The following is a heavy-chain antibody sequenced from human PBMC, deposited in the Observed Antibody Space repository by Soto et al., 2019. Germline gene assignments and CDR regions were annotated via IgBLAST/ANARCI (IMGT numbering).Heavy chain of an antibody. CDR1: GYSVSSSDYY. CDR3: APLSVSLSGPYGIHV. V-gene: IGHV4-39*01. Sequence: PSVTLSLTCSVSGYSVSSSDYYWAWIRQPPGKGLEWIGSMLYSGLTYYNPSLKSRVTLSVDTSKNQFSVRLNSVTASDTAVYYCAPLSVSLSGPYGIHVWGQGTTVTVSS. D-gene: IGHD2-15*01. CDR2: MLYSGLT. J-gene: IGHJ6*02.